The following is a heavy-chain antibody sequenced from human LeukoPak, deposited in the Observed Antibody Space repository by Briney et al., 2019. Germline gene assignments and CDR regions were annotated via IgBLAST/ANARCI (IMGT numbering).Heavy chain of an antibody. J-gene: IGHJ3*02. D-gene: IGHD3-9*01. Sequence: GGSLRLSCEASGFTFNSYWMSWVRQAPGKGLEWVANIKQDGSETHYVDSVRGRFTISRDNAKNSLFLQMNSLRAEDTAVYYCATYWRHFDWLLSDIWGLGTMVTVSS. CDR3: ATYWRHFDWLLSDI. CDR1: GFTFNSYW. CDR2: IKQDGSET. V-gene: IGHV3-7*05.